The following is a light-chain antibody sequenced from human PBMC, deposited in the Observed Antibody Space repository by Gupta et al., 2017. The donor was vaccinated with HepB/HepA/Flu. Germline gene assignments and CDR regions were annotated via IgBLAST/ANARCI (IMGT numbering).Light chain of an antibody. Sequence: DIHMTQSPSSLSASVGDRVTITCQASQDISNHLIWYQQKPGKAPKLLMYDVSNLETGVPSKFRKSGHGTDFTLTINSLQPEDVATYYCQQSENFPFTFGPGTTVDIK. J-gene: IGKJ3*01. CDR2: DVS. CDR3: QQSENFPFT. V-gene: IGKV1-33*01. CDR1: QDISNH.